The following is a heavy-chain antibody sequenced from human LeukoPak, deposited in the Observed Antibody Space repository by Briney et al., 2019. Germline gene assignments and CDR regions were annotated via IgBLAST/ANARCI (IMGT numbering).Heavy chain of an antibody. CDR1: GYTFTGYY. D-gene: IGHD2-2*01. V-gene: IGHV1-2*02. J-gene: IGHJ4*02. Sequence: ASVKVSCKASGYTFTGYYMHWVRQAPGQGLEWMGWINPNSGGTNYAQKFQGRVTMTRDTSISTAYMELSRLRSDDTVVYYCARDGGYCSSTSCYGWIDYWGQGTLVTVSS. CDR3: ARDGGYCSSTSCYGWIDY. CDR2: INPNSGGT.